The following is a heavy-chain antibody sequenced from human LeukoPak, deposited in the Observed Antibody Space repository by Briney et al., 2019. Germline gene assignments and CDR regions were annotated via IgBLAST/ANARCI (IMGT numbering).Heavy chain of an antibody. CDR1: GGSISSYY. CDR3: ARVLGVVATILAGPYWFDP. CDR2: IYYSGST. J-gene: IGHJ5*02. D-gene: IGHD5-12*01. V-gene: IGHV4-59*01. Sequence: PSETLSLTCTVSGGSISSYYWSWIRQPPGKGLEWIGYIYYSGSTNYNPSLKSRVTISVDTSKNQFSLKLSSVTAADTAVYYCARVLGVVATILAGPYWFDPWGQGTLVTVSS.